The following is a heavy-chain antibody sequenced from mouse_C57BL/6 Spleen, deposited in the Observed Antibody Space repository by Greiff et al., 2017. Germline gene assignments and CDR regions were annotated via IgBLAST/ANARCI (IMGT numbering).Heavy chain of an antibody. J-gene: IGHJ2*01. V-gene: IGHV1-52*01. CDR1: GYTFTSYW. Sequence: QVQLQQPGAELVRPGSSVKLSCKASGYTFTSYWMHWVKQRPIQGLEWIGNIDPSDSETHYNQKFKDKATFTVDKSSSTAYMQLSSLTSEDSAVYYCARREGTNYFDYWGQGTTLTVSS. CDR2: IDPSDSET. CDR3: ARREGTNYFDY.